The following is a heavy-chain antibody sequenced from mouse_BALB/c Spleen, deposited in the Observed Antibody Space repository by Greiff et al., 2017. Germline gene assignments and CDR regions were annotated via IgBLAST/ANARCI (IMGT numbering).Heavy chain of an antibody. D-gene: IGHD2-1*01. J-gene: IGHJ4*01. Sequence: EVQRVESGGGLVKPGGSLKLSCAASGFTFSSYAMSWVRQTPEKRLEWVASISSGGSTYYPDSVKGRFTISRDNARNILYLQMSSLRSEDTAMYYCARVYYGNYVNAMDYWGQGTSVTVSS. CDR1: GFTFSSYA. V-gene: IGHV5-6-5*01. CDR3: ARVYYGNYVNAMDY. CDR2: ISSGGST.